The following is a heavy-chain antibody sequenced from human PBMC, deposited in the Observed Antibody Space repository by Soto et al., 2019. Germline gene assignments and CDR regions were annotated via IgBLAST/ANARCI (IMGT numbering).Heavy chain of an antibody. CDR2: INHSGST. Sequence: PSETLSLTCAVYGGSFSGYYWSWIRQPPGKGLEWIGEINHSGSTNYNPSLKSRVTISVDTSKNQFSLKLSSVTAADTAVYYCARRLVVPAAIPENWFDPWGQGTLVTVSS. D-gene: IGHD2-2*01. CDR1: GGSFSGYY. V-gene: IGHV4-34*01. J-gene: IGHJ5*02. CDR3: ARRLVVPAAIPENWFDP.